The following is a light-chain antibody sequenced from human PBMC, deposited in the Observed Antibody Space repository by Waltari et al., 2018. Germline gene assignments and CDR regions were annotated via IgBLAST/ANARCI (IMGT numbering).Light chain of an antibody. CDR2: DAS. CDR3: QQYGNSPLT. Sequence: EILLTQSPGTLSLSPGERAPLSCRPSQSVGSNYLAWYQQKPGQAPRLLIYDASSRATGIPDRFSGSGSGTDFTLTISRLEPEDFAVYHCQQYGNSPLTFGGGTKVEIK. V-gene: IGKV3-20*01. CDR1: QSVGSNY. J-gene: IGKJ4*01.